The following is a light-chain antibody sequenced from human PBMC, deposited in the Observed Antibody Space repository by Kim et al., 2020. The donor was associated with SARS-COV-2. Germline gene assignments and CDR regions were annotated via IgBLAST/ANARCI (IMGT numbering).Light chain of an antibody. CDR3: TSHTSGNTWM. Sequence: QSALTQPASVSGSPGRSITIPCTGATSDVSWYQHQPGKAPKLIIYDVSRRPSGLSDRFSGSQSGNTASLTISGLQPEDEATYYCTSHTSGNTWMFGGGTEVTVL. CDR2: DVS. J-gene: IGLJ3*02. CDR1: TSDV. V-gene: IGLV2-14*03.